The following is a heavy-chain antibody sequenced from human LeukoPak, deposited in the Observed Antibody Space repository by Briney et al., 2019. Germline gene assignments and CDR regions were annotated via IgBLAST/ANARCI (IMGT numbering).Heavy chain of an antibody. D-gene: IGHD5-18*01. V-gene: IGHV1-2*02. Sequence: ASVKVSCKTSGYTFTDYYIHWVRQAPGPGLEWVGWLNPNSGGTKYAQNFQGRVTMTRDPSVSTGYMELSRLRSDDTAVYYCAREGDTAMDTNWFDPWGQGTLVTVSS. J-gene: IGHJ5*02. CDR1: GYTFTDYY. CDR3: AREGDTAMDTNWFDP. CDR2: LNPNSGGT.